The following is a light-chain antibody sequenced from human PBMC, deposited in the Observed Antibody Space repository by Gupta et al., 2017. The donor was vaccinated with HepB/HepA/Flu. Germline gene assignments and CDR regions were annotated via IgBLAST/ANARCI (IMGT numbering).Light chain of an antibody. J-gene: IGKJ2*02. Sequence: EIVLTQSPGTLSLSPGERATLSCRASQSVSSSYLAWYQQKPGQAPRLLIYGASTRDTGIPDRFSGSGSGTDFTLTISRREPEDFAVYYCQHFGSSPPCTFGQGTKLEIK. CDR1: QSVSSSY. V-gene: IGKV3-20*01. CDR2: GAS. CDR3: QHFGSSPPCT.